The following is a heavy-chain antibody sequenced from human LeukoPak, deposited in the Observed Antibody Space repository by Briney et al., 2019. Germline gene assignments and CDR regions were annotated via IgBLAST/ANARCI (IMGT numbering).Heavy chain of an antibody. D-gene: IGHD5-24*01. CDR1: GFTFSDYG. V-gene: IGHV3-30*18. CDR3: AKDSSRRWQLTYYFDY. CDR2: ISYDGSNK. Sequence: PGRSLRLSCAASGFTFSDYGMHWVRQAPGKGLEWVAVISYDGSNKYSADSVKGRFTISRDNSENRLYLQMSNVRVEDTAVYYCAKDSSRRWQLTYYFDYWGQGTLVTVSA. J-gene: IGHJ4*02.